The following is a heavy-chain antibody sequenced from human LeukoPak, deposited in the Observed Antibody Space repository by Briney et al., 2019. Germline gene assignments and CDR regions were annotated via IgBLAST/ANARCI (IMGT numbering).Heavy chain of an antibody. Sequence: ASVKVSCKASGYTFTSYDINWVRQAPGQGLEWMGWMNPNSGNTGYAQKFQGRVTMTRNASISKAYMELSRLRYEDTAVYYCARAYYGSGSYWSPGWFDPWGQGTLVTVSS. CDR3: ARAYYGSGSYWSPGWFDP. J-gene: IGHJ5*02. V-gene: IGHV1-8*01. D-gene: IGHD3-10*01. CDR2: MNPNSGNT. CDR1: GYTFTSYD.